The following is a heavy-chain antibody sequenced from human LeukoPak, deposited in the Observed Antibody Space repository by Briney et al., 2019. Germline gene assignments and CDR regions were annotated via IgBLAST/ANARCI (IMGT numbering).Heavy chain of an antibody. CDR2: IIPIFGTA. J-gene: IGHJ4*02. V-gene: IGHV1-69*13. CDR1: GGTFSSYA. CDR3: ARARYYYDSSGYWYLDY. Sequence: GASVKVSCKASGGTFSSYAISWVRRAPGQGLEWMGGIIPIFGTANYAQKFQGRVTITADESTSTAYMELSSLRSEDTAVYYCARARYYYDSSGYWYLDYWGQGTLVTVSS. D-gene: IGHD3-22*01.